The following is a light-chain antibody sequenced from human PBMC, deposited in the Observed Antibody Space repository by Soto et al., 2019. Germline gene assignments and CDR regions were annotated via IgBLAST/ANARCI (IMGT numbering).Light chain of an antibody. J-gene: IGKJ5*01. V-gene: IGKV3D-15*01. CDR1: QSVSID. Sequence: IVMTQNQPNGPVSARERVTLSCSASQSVSIDLAWYQQKPGQAPRLLIYLASTRATGIPARFSGCWSGTEFTLTSPRFQSEYFAVYYSQQCTNWAAGRFAQGTRLEIK. CDR2: LAS. CDR3: QQCTNWAAGR.